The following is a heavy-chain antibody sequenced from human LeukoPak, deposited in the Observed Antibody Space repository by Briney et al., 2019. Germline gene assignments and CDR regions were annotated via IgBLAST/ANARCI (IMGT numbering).Heavy chain of an antibody. J-gene: IGHJ4*02. CDR2: IYFSGST. V-gene: IGHV4-39*01. CDR3: ARRAYGTGFDY. CDR1: GGSISSSPYW. D-gene: IGHD3/OR15-3a*01. Sequence: PSETLSLTCTASGGSISSSPYWWSWIRQPPGKGLEWIGTIYFSGSTFYHPSLEGRVTISADTSKNQFSLKLASVTAAVTAVYYCARRAYGTGFDYWGQGTVVTVSS.